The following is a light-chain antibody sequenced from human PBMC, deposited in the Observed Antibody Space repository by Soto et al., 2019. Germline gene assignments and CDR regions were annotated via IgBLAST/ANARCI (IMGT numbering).Light chain of an antibody. CDR3: QQFAISTP. Sequence: IQMTKSPSTLSASVGDRVTVTCRASHNIERWMAWYQQKPGKAPSLLIFDASTLHSGVPSRFSGSGSGTDFTLTISSLQPDDFATYYSQQFAISTPFGQGTK. J-gene: IGKJ1*01. CDR1: HNIERW. CDR2: DAS. V-gene: IGKV1-5*01.